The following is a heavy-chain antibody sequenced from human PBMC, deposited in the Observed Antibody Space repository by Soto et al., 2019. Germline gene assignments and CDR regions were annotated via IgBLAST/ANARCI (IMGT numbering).Heavy chain of an antibody. CDR2: ISTDGSIT. Sequence: EVQLVESWGGLVQPGGSLRLSCAASGLIFSNYRMHWVGQVPGKGLVWVSCISTDGSITNYADSVKGRFTVSRDNAKNTLYLQMNSLRAEDTAVYYCARDTDGLHYWGQGTMVTVSS. J-gene: IGHJ4*02. V-gene: IGHV3-74*01. CDR1: GLIFSNYR. CDR3: ARDTDGLHY.